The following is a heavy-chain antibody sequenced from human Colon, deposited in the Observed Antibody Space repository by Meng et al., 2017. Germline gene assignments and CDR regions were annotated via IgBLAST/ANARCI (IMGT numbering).Heavy chain of an antibody. Sequence: QGALQGPGPGLGKPLGTLSLTCAVSGASISSTYWWSWVRQPPGKGLEWIGEVHHSGGTNYNPSLKSRVTISVDESNNQYSLSLTSVTAADTAIYYCGRNGAYSIDPWGRGTLVTVSS. CDR2: VHHSGGT. J-gene: IGHJ5*02. V-gene: IGHV4-4*02. D-gene: IGHD2-15*01. CDR1: GASISSTYW. CDR3: GRNGAYSIDP.